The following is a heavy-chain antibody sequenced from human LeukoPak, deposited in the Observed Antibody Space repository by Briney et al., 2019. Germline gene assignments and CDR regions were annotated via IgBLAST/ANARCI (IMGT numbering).Heavy chain of an antibody. V-gene: IGHV3-33*03. J-gene: IGHJ4*02. Sequence: GTSLRLSCQTSGFTFSHYGMHWVRQAPGKGLERVAVIWSDGTNQYYADSVKGRFTISRDNFKHMLSLQVNRLRAEDTAVYYCAKDAQRGFDYRNSLEHWGQGSLVTVSS. CDR1: GFTFSHYG. CDR3: AKDAQRGFDYRNSLEH. CDR2: IWSDGTNQ. D-gene: IGHD4-11*01.